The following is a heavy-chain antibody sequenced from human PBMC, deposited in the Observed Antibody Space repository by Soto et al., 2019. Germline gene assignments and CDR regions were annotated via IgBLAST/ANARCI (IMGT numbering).Heavy chain of an antibody. Sequence: TSQTLSLTRTVSDGSVSTYYWSWIRQPPGKGLEWIGYIYHSGSTNYNPSLKSRVTISVDTSKNQFSLKLNSVTAADTAVYYCAREVGGNSYTDAFDIWGQGIMVTV. CDR2: IYHSGST. V-gene: IGHV4-59*02. D-gene: IGHD1-26*01. J-gene: IGHJ3*02. CDR1: DGSVSTYY. CDR3: AREVGGNSYTDAFDI.